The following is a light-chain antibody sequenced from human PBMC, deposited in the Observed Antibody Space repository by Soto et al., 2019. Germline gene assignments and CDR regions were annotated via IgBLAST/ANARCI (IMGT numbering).Light chain of an antibody. CDR1: QSVSSNF. J-gene: IGKJ4*01. Sequence: EIVLTQSPGTLSLSPGEGATLSCRASQSVSSNFLAWYQQKPGQSPRLLIYGASSRATGIPDRFSGSGSGTDFTLTISRLQPEDFAVYCCQLYGRSLLTFGGGTKVEIK. V-gene: IGKV3-20*01. CDR3: QLYGRSLLT. CDR2: GAS.